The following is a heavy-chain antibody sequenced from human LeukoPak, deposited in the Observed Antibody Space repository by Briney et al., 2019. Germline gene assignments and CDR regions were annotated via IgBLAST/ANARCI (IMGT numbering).Heavy chain of an antibody. V-gene: IGHV3-23*01. J-gene: IGHJ4*02. D-gene: IGHD3-9*01. Sequence: GGSLRLSCAASGFTFSSSAMSWVRQAPGKGLEWVSAISNNGGYTYYADSVQGRFTISRDNSKSTLCLQMNSLRAEDTAVYYCAKGLTNLGDDWGQGTLVTVSS. CDR1: GFTFSSSA. CDR2: ISNNGGYT. CDR3: AKGLTNLGDD.